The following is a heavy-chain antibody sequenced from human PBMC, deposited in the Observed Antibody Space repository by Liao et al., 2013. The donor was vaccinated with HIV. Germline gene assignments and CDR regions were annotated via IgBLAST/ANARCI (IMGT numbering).Heavy chain of an antibody. Sequence: QVQLQESGPGLVKPSETLSLTCTVSGGSFSSYYWSWIRQPAGKGLEWIGRIYTSGSTNYNPSLKSRVTMSLDTSKNQFSLKLSSVTAADTAVYYCARQRVLMGFDAFDIWGQGTMVTVSS. D-gene: IGHD3-9*01. J-gene: IGHJ3*02. CDR3: ARQRVLMGFDAFDI. CDR2: IYTSGST. CDR1: GGSFSSYY. V-gene: IGHV4-4*07.